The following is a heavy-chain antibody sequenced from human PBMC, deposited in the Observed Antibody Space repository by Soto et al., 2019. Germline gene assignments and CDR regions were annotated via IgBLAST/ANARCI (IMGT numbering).Heavy chain of an antibody. CDR3: ARGHYSSGYAFDI. V-gene: IGHV4-31*03. CDR1: GGSISSGGYY. Sequence: QVQLQESGPGLVKPSQTLSLTCTVSGGSISSGGYYWSWIRQHPGKGLEWIGYIYYSGSTYFNPSLKSRVTISVDTSKNQFSLKLSSVTAADTAVYYCARGHYSSGYAFDIWGQGTMVTVSS. CDR2: IYYSGST. J-gene: IGHJ3*02. D-gene: IGHD3-22*01.